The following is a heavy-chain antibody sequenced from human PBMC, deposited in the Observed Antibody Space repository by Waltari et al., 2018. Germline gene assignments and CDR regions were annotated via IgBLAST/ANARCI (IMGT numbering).Heavy chain of an antibody. Sequence: QVQLVQSGAEVKKPGSSVKVSCKAYGGTFSSYAISWVRQAPGQGLEWMGRNIPIFVTANYAQKFQGRVTITAAKSTSTAYMVLSSLRSDDTAVYYCAKSPLDYGGNGGCWGQGTLVTVSS. V-gene: IGHV1-69*08. J-gene: IGHJ4*02. CDR2: NIPIFVTA. CDR3: AKSPLDYGGNGGC. CDR1: GGTFSSYA. D-gene: IGHD4-17*01.